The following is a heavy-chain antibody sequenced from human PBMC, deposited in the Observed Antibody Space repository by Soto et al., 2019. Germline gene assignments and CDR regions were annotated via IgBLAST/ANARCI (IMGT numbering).Heavy chain of an antibody. CDR3: AREGINNYNEYYFGS. V-gene: IGHV3-21*01. Sequence: GGSLRLSCAASGFTFSTYSMNWVRQAPGKGLEWVSSISGSGNYTHYADFLRGRFTISRDNAKTSLYLQMNSLGAEDTAVYYCAREGINNYNEYYFGSWGQGTVVTVSS. J-gene: IGHJ4*02. D-gene: IGHD4-4*01. CDR1: GFTFSTYS. CDR2: ISGSGNYT.